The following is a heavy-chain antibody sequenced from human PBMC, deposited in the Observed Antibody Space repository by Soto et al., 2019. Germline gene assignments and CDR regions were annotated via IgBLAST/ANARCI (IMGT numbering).Heavy chain of an antibody. CDR1: GFIFSSYG. CDR2: IWYDGSDK. D-gene: IGHD1-26*01. Sequence: PAGSLRLSCEASGFIFSSYGMHWVRQAPGKGLEWVASIWYDGSDKFYADSVKGRFTIPRDISKNTLYLQMSSLRAEDTAVYYCARDERAYSGSCDYWGQGTRVTSPQ. CDR3: ARDERAYSGSCDY. V-gene: IGHV3-33*01. J-gene: IGHJ4*02.